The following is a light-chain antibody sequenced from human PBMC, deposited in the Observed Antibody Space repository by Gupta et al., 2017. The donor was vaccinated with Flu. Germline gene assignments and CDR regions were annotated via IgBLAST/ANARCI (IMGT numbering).Light chain of an antibody. Sequence: PVTLALYPGERATLSCRASQGVSSSYLAWYQHKPGQAPRLLIYGASSRATGIPDRFSGSVSGTDFTLTISRLEPEDSAVYYCQQYGSSPGFGQGTRLEIK. J-gene: IGKJ5*01. CDR1: QGVSSSY. V-gene: IGKV3-20*01. CDR3: QQYGSSPG. CDR2: GAS.